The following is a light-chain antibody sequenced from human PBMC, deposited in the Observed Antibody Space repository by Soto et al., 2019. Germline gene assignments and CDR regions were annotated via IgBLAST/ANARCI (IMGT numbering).Light chain of an antibody. CDR2: WAS. CDR3: QQYFSTPPYT. Sequence: DIVMTQSPDSLAVSLGERATINCKSSQSVLYSSNNKNYLAWYQQKPGQPPKLLIYWASTRESGVPDRFSGSGSGTDFTLTISSLHAEDVAVYYCQQYFSTPPYTFGQGTKLDIK. V-gene: IGKV4-1*01. CDR1: QSVLYSSNNKNY. J-gene: IGKJ2*01.